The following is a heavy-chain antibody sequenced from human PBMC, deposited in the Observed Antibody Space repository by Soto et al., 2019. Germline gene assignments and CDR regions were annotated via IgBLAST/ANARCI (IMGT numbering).Heavy chain of an antibody. CDR2: IYYSGST. V-gene: IGHV4-61*01. CDR3: ARGISVVDY. Sequence: PSETLSLTCTVSGGSVSSGSYYWGWIRQPPGKGLEWIGYIYYSGSTNYNPSLKSRVTISVDTSKNQFSLKLSSVTAADTAVYYCARGISVVDYWGEGTLVTISS. J-gene: IGHJ4*02. CDR1: GGSVSSGSYY. D-gene: IGHD3-3*02.